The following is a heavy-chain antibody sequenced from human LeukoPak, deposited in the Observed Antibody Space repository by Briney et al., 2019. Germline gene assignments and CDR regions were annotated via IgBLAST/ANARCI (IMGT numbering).Heavy chain of an antibody. D-gene: IGHD1-26*01. J-gene: IGHJ4*02. Sequence: GGSLRLSCAASGFTFSNDWMHWVRQAPGKGLVWVSRINTDGSTTTYADSVKGRFTISRDNAKNTLYLQMNSLRVEDTAVYYCARGRGGSYHYWGRGTLVTVSS. CDR1: GFTFSNDW. V-gene: IGHV3-74*01. CDR3: ARGRGGSYHY. CDR2: INTDGSTT.